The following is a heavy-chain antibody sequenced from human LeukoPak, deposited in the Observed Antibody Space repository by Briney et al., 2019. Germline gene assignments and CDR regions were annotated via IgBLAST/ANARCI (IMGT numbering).Heavy chain of an antibody. CDR1: GFTFSNYW. D-gene: IGHD4-23*01. Sequence: GGSLRLSCAASGFTFSNYWMSWVRQAPGKGLEWVSSISSSSSYIYYADSVKGRFTISRDNAKNSLYLQMNSLRAEDTAVYYCAREADDYGGNFPLDYWGQGTLVTVSS. J-gene: IGHJ4*02. V-gene: IGHV3-21*01. CDR3: AREADDYGGNFPLDY. CDR2: ISSSSSYI.